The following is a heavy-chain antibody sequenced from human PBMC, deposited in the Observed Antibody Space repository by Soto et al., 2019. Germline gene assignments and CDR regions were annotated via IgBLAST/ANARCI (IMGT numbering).Heavy chain of an antibody. Sequence: ASVKVSCKASGYTFTSYGISWVRQAPGQGLEWMGWISAYNGNTNYAQKLQGRVTMTTDTSTSTAYMELRSLRSDDTAVYYCARDHLRTGTTGSIDYWGQGTLVTVS. D-gene: IGHD1-1*01. CDR2: ISAYNGNT. J-gene: IGHJ4*02. CDR3: ARDHLRTGTTGSIDY. CDR1: GYTFTSYG. V-gene: IGHV1-18*04.